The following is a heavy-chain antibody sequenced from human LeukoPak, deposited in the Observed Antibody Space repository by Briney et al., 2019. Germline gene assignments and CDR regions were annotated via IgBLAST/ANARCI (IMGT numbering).Heavy chain of an antibody. CDR3: AKGIEGLQLNLDY. V-gene: IGHV3-21*01. D-gene: IGHD5-18*01. Sequence: GGSLRLSCAASGFTFSSYSMNWVRQAPGKGLEWVSSISSSSSYIYYADSVKGRFTISRDNSKNTLYLQMNSLRAEDTAVYYCAKGIEGLQLNLDYWGQGTLVTVSS. CDR2: ISSSSSYI. CDR1: GFTFSSYS. J-gene: IGHJ4*02.